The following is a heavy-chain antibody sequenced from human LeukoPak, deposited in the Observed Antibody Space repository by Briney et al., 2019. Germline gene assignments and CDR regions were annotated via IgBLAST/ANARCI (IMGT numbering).Heavy chain of an antibody. CDR2: ISSSSSYI. CDR1: GFTFSSYS. J-gene: IGHJ6*03. Sequence: GGSLRLSCAASGFTFSSYSMNWVRQAPGKGLEWVSSISSSSSYIYYADSVKGRFTISRDNAKNSLYLQMNSLRAEDTAVYYCARVPQDFWSGYCITLTSSDYMDVWGKGTTVTVSS. CDR3: ARVPQDFWSGYCITLTSSDYMDV. V-gene: IGHV3-21*01. D-gene: IGHD3-3*01.